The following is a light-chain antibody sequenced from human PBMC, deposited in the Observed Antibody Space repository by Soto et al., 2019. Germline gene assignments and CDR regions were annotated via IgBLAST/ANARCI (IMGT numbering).Light chain of an antibody. CDR3: SSYVGSDTVV. V-gene: IGLV2-8*01. J-gene: IGLJ2*01. Sequence: QSALTQPPSASGSPGQSVTISCTGTSSDVGGFNYVSWYQQYPGKAPRLIIYEVTKRPSGVPDRFSGSKSGNTASLTVSGLQAEDEADYYCSSYVGSDTVVFGGGTKVTVL. CDR1: SSDVGGFNY. CDR2: EVT.